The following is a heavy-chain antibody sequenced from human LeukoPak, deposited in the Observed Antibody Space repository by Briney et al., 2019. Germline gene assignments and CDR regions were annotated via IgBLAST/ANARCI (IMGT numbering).Heavy chain of an antibody. D-gene: IGHD2/OR15-2a*01. CDR1: GLTFSTYA. V-gene: IGHV3-23*01. Sequence: GGSLRLSCTASGLTFSTYAMSWVRQTPGKGLEWLSVISATGSTTYYADSVRGRFTISRDNSKNTLHLQMNSLRVEDTAVYYCAKDSQSVAFFLNDAFDLWG. CDR2: ISATGSTT. CDR3: AKDSQSVAFFLNDAFDL. J-gene: IGHJ3*01.